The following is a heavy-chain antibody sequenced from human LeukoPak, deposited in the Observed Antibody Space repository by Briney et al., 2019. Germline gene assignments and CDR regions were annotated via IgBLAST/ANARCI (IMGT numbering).Heavy chain of an antibody. CDR2: ISWNSGSI. CDR1: GFTFDDYV. CDR3: AKDKLASPIAAAGNSLDY. D-gene: IGHD6-13*01. Sequence: TGGSLRLSCAASGFTFDDYVMHWVRQAPGKGLEWVSGISWNSGSIGYAASVKGRFTISRDNAKNSLYLQMNSLRAEDTALYYCAKDKLASPIAAAGNSLDYWGQGTLVTVSS. J-gene: IGHJ4*02. V-gene: IGHV3-9*01.